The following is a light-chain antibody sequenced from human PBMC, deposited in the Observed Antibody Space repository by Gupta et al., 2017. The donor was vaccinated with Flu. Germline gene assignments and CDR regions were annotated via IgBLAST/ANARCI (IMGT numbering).Light chain of an antibody. J-gene: IGKJ1*01. V-gene: IGKV4-1*01. CDR1: LSVFDNKNY. CDR3: QQYYKNPPT. Sequence: LAVSLGERATINCKSSLSVFDNKNYLAWYQQRPGQPPKRRIYWASTRESGVPDRFSGRGSGTDFTLTISSLQAEDVAVYYCQQYYKNPPTFGQGNKVEIK. CDR2: WAS.